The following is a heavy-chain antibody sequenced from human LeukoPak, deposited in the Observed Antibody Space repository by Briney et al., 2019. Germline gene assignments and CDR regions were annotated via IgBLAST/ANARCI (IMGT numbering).Heavy chain of an antibody. Sequence: ASVKVSCKASGYTFTSYYMHWVRQAPGQGLEWMGIINPSGGSTSYAQKFQGRVTMTRDTSTSTVYMELTSLRSEDTAVYYCARDGELGPALYWGLGSLVTVSS. CDR3: ARDGELGPALY. V-gene: IGHV1-46*01. CDR2: INPSGGST. D-gene: IGHD7-27*01. CDR1: GYTFTSYY. J-gene: IGHJ4*02.